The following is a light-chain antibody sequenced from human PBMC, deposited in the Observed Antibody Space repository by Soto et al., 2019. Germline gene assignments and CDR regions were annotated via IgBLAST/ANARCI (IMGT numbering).Light chain of an antibody. V-gene: IGLV2-23*02. CDR2: EVS. J-gene: IGLJ1*01. CDR1: SSDVGSYNL. Sequence: QSALTQPASVSGSPGQSITISCTGTSSDVGSYNLVSWYQQHPGKAPKVMIYEVSKRPSGVSNRFSGSKSGNTASLTISGLRAEDEADYYCCSYAGSSTYVFGTGTKLTVL. CDR3: CSYAGSSTYV.